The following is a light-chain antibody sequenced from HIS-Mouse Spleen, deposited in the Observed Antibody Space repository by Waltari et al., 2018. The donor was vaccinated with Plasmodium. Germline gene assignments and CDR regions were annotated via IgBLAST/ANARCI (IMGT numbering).Light chain of an antibody. CDR1: QSVSSN. J-gene: IGKJ3*01. CDR3: QQYNNWSFT. V-gene: IGKV3-15*01. CDR2: GAS. Sequence: ELVMTQSPATLSVSPGDRATLSCRASQSVSSNFAWYQQKPGQAPRLLIYGASTRATGIPARFSGSGSGTEFTLTISSLQSEDFAVYYCQQYNNWSFTFGPGTKVDIK.